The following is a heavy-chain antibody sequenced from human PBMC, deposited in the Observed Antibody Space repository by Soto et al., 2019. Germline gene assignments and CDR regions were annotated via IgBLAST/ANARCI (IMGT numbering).Heavy chain of an antibody. Sequence: QVQLQESGPGLVKPSETLSLTCTVSGGSVSSGRYYWSWNRQHPGKGLLWIGYIYYSGSHNYNPSLKIRVTRSVDTSKSPFSRKLHSVTAADTAVYDCAGGTDYWGQGTLVTVSS. V-gene: IGHV4-61*01. CDR1: GGSVSSGRYY. J-gene: IGHJ4*02. CDR2: IYYSGSH. CDR3: AGGTDY.